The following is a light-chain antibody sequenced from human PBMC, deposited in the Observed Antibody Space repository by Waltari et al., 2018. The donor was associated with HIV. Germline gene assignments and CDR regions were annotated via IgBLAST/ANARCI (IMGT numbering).Light chain of an antibody. CDR1: QSLLSRNGNNY. Sequence: DVVMTQSPLSLRVTPGEPASISCRSSQSLLSRNGNNYLDWYLQKPGQSPQLLIYVGSNRASGVPDRFSGSGSGTDFTLTISSLQPEDVATYYGQRTYNAPFGPGTNVDIK. V-gene: IGKV2-28*01. CDR3: QRTYNAP. J-gene: IGKJ3*01. CDR2: VGS.